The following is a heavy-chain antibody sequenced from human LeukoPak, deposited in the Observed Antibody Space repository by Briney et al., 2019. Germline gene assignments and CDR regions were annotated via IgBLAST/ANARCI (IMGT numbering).Heavy chain of an antibody. Sequence: ASVKVSCKASGGTFSDFPISWVRQAPGQGLEWMGWINPNSGGTNYAQKFQGRVTMTRDTSISTAYMELSRLRSDDTAVYYCARDSGPYSSGWYDFWGQGTLVTVSS. J-gene: IGHJ5*01. CDR2: INPNSGGT. D-gene: IGHD6-19*01. CDR1: GGTFSDFP. CDR3: ARDSGPYSSGWYDF. V-gene: IGHV1-2*02.